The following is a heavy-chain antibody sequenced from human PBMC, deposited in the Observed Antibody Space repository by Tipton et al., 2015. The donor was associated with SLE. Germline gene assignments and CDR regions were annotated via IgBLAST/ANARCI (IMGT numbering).Heavy chain of an antibody. CDR1: GGSLSSYY. J-gene: IGHJ4*02. V-gene: IGHV4-59*01. D-gene: IGHD6-13*01. CDR3: ARGSGYSTSWYAYYFDY. CDR2: IYTSGST. Sequence: TLSLTCTVSGGSLSSYYWSWIRQPPGKGLEWIGYIYTSGSTNYNPSLKSRVTISLDTSKNQFSLKLSSVTAADTAVYYCARGSGYSTSWYAYYFDYWGQGTLVTVSS.